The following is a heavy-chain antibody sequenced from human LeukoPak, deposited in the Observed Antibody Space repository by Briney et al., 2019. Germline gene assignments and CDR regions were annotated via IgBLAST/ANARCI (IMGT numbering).Heavy chain of an antibody. J-gene: IGHJ4*02. CDR2: LYYTGST. D-gene: IGHD7-27*01. V-gene: IGHV4-59*02. Sequence: PSETLSLTCTVSGGSVSDYYWSWIRQSPGKGLEWIGYLYYTGSTSYNPSLKSRVTISADTSKNQFSLKLNSVTAADTAVYYCATRKLGNDCWGQGTLVTVSS. CDR3: ATRKLGNDC. CDR1: GGSVSDYY.